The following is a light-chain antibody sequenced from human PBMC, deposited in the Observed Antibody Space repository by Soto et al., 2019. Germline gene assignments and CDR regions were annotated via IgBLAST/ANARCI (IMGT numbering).Light chain of an antibody. CDR2: KAS. Sequence: DVVMTQSPLSLPVTLGQPASISCRSSQSIVYSAGKAYLSWFQQRPGQSPRRLIYKASNRDSGVPDRFSGSGSGTDFTLQIDRVEAEDVGIDYCMQGTYWPPTFGRGTRVEIK. J-gene: IGKJ1*01. CDR1: QSIVYSAGKAY. V-gene: IGKV2-30*01. CDR3: MQGTYWPPT.